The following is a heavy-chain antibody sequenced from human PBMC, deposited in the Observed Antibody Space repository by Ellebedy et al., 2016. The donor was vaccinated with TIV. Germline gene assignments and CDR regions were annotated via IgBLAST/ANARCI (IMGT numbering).Heavy chain of an antibody. D-gene: IGHD2-2*01. CDR3: ASGLENWSIVVVPAASSVPLRN. Sequence: SVKVSXKASGYTFTSYGISWVRQAPGQGLEWMGGIIPIFGTANYAQKFQGRVTITADESTSTAYMELSSLRSEDTAVYYCASGLENWSIVVVPAASSVPLRNWGQGTLVTVSS. J-gene: IGHJ4*02. CDR1: GYTFTSYG. V-gene: IGHV1-69*13. CDR2: IIPIFGTA.